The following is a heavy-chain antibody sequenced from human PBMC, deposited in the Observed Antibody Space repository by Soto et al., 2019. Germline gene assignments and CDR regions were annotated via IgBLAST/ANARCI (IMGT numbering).Heavy chain of an antibody. Sequence: GGDLRLPCAASGFTLSSYSMNWGRQAPGKGLEWGSSISSDSTYIHYGDSMKGRFTISRDNAKNSLSLQMNSLRAEDTAVYFCARDTNYYASGSGVDYWGQGILVTVSS. CDR3: ARDTNYYASGSGVDY. D-gene: IGHD3-10*01. V-gene: IGHV3-21*01. J-gene: IGHJ4*02. CDR2: ISSDSTYI. CDR1: GFTLSSYS.